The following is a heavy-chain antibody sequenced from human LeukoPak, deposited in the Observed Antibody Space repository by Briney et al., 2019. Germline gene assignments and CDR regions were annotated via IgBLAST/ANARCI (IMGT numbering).Heavy chain of an antibody. D-gene: IGHD4-23*01. J-gene: IGHJ4*02. CDR3: ATTVXXTSHFSY. CDR2: ISSSGSSI. V-gene: IGHV3-48*03. CDR1: GLTFXSXX. Sequence: RLSXAASGLTFXSXXMNWVRXXAXXGXEWISYISSSGSSIPHSHSFKGRFTISTDNAKNSLYLQMNSLRAEDTAVYYCATTVXXTSHFSYWGQGTXXXXSS.